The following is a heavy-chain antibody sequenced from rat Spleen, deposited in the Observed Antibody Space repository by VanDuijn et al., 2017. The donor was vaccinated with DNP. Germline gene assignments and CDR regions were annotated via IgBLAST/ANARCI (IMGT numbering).Heavy chain of an antibody. CDR3: ARHVLPLRVWDY. CDR2: IRYDGGSI. J-gene: IGHJ2*01. V-gene: IGHV5-22*01. D-gene: IGHD1-4*01. CDR1: GFAFSDYY. Sequence: EVQLVESGGGLVQPGGSLKLSCAASGFAFSDYYMAWVRQAPTKGLEWVAYIRYDGGSIHYGDSVKGRFTIFRDNAKSTLYLQMSSLRSEDMATYYCARHVLPLRVWDYWGQGVMVTVSS.